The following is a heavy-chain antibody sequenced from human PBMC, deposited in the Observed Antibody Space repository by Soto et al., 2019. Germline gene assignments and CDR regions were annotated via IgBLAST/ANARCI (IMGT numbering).Heavy chain of an antibody. V-gene: IGHV3-23*01. D-gene: IGHD2-2*01. CDR1: GFTFSSYA. Sequence: GGSLRLSCAASGFTFSSYAMSWVRQAPGKGLEWVSAISGSGGSTYSADSVKGRFTISRDNSKNTLYLQMNSLRVEDTAVYYCAKSSSLVVPAAQLGPWGQGTLVTVSS. J-gene: IGHJ5*02. CDR2: ISGSGGST. CDR3: AKSSSLVVPAAQLGP.